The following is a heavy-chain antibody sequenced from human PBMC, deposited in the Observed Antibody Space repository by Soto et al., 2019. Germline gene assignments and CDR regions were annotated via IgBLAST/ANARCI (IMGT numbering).Heavy chain of an antibody. CDR2: ISYDGRNK. CDR1: GFTFSSYG. J-gene: IGHJ6*02. CDR3: VKAGSGAWPYFYDMDV. V-gene: IGHV3-30*18. D-gene: IGHD6-25*01. Sequence: GGSLRLSCAASGFTFSSYGMHWVRQAPGKGLEWVAVISYDGRNKYYADAVKGRFTISRDNSKNTLYLQMSSLRAEDTAVYYCVKAGSGAWPYFYDMDVWGQGTTVTVSS.